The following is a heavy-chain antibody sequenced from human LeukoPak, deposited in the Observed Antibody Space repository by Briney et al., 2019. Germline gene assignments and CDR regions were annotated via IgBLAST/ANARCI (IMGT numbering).Heavy chain of an antibody. CDR3: ARERDGRFFDY. CDR1: GLIFRSYW. V-gene: IGHV3-7*01. Sequence: GGSLRLSCAVSGLIFRSYWMSWVRQAPGKGLEWVANINQDGSEKYFVDSVKGRFTVSRDNAKNSLHLQMNTLRAEDTAVYYCARERDGRFFDYWGQGTLVTVSS. J-gene: IGHJ4*02. CDR2: INQDGSEK. D-gene: IGHD5-24*01.